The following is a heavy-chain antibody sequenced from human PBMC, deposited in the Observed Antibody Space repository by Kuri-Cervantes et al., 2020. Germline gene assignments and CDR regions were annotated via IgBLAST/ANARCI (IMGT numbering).Heavy chain of an antibody. Sequence: LRLSCAVSGGSISSGGYPWSWIRQPPGKGLEWIGYIYHSGSTYYNPSLESRVTISVDRSKNQFSLKLSSVTASDTAMYYCARRASRVATIRLNYYYYGMDVWGQGTTVTVSS. CDR1: GGSISSGGYP. D-gene: IGHD5-12*01. CDR3: ARRASRVATIRLNYYYYGMDV. CDR2: IYHSGST. J-gene: IGHJ6*02. V-gene: IGHV4-30-2*01.